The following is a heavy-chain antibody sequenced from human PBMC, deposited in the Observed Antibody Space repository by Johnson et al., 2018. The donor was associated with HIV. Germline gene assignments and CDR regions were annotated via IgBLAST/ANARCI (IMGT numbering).Heavy chain of an antibody. D-gene: IGHD3-22*01. V-gene: IGHV3-73*01. CDR3: TRGHYYDTPYAFDI. Sequence: KGRFTISRDDSKNTAYLQMNSLKTEDTAVYYCTRGHYYDTPYAFDIWGQGTMVTVSS. J-gene: IGHJ3*02.